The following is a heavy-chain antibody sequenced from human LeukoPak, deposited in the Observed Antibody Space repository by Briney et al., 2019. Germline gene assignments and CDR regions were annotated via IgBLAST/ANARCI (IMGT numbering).Heavy chain of an antibody. D-gene: IGHD2/OR15-2a*01. V-gene: IGHV4-61*01. CDR2: IYYSGST. CDR1: GGSIRGGSCY. J-gene: IGHJ4*02. CDR3: ARGEYGLFDY. Sequence: PSETLSLTCTVSGGSIRGGSCYWSWIRQPPGKGLEWIGYIYYSGSTKYNLSLKSRVTISVDTSKNQLSLKLSSVTAADTAVYYCARGEYGLFDYWGQGTLVTVSS.